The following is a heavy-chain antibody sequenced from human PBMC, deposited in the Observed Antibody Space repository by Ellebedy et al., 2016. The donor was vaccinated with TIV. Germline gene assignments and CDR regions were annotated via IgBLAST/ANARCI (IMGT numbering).Heavy chain of an antibody. D-gene: IGHD4-17*01. J-gene: IGHJ4*02. CDR3: ARDYGDSHDY. CDR2: IKQDGSEK. Sequence: PGGSLRLSCAASGFTFSSYGMHWVRQAPGKGLEWVANIKQDGSEKYYVDSVKGRFTISRDNAKNSLYLQMNSLRAEDTAVYYCARDYGDSHDYWGQGTLVTVSS. CDR1: GFTFSSYG. V-gene: IGHV3-7*01.